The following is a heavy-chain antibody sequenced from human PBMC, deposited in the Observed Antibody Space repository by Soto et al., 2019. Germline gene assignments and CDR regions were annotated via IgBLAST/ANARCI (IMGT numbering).Heavy chain of an antibody. CDR3: AKDHSNSNPLYYFDF. V-gene: IGHV3-23*01. CDR2: MSRTGDNT. J-gene: IGHJ4*01. CDR1: GFTFSIYS. Sequence: GGSLRLSGAASGFTFSIYSITWVRQSPWKGLEWVSSMSRTGDNTYYADSVKGRFTISRDNSKNTLYLKMNSLRAEDTAIYYCAKDHSNSNPLYYFDFWGPGTLV. D-gene: IGHD3-22*01.